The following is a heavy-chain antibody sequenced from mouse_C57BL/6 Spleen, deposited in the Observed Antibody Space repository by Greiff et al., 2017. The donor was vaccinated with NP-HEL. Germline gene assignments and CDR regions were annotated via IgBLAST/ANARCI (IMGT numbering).Heavy chain of an antibody. D-gene: IGHD4-1*01. Sequence: DVKLVESEGGLVQPGSSMKLSCTASGFTFSDYYMAWVRQVPEKGLEWVANINYDGSSTYYLDSLKSRFIISRDNAKNILYPQMSSLKSEDTATYYCARELTGIWAFDVWGTGTTVTVSS. J-gene: IGHJ1*03. V-gene: IGHV5-16*01. CDR3: ARELTGIWAFDV. CDR1: GFTFSDYY. CDR2: INYDGSST.